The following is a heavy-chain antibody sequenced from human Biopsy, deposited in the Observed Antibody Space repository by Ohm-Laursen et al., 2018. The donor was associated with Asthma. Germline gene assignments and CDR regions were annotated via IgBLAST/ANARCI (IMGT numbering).Heavy chain of an antibody. D-gene: IGHD1-26*01. CDR3: AKDKRYSGSYFDY. Sequence: SLRLSCAASGFTFSSYAMSWVRQAPVKGLEWVSAISGSGGSTYYADSVKGRFTISRDNSKNTLYLQMNSLRAEDTAVYYCAKDKRYSGSYFDYWGQGTLVTVSS. V-gene: IGHV3-23*01. CDR1: GFTFSSYA. J-gene: IGHJ4*02. CDR2: ISGSGGST.